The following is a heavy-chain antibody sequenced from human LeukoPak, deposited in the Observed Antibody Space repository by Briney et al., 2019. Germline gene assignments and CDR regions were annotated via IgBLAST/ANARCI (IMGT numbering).Heavy chain of an antibody. CDR2: IIPIFGTA. Sequence: SVKVSCKASGGTFSSYAISWVRQAPGQGLEWMGGIIPIFGTANYAQKFQGRVTITADKSTGTAYMELSSLRSEDTAVYYCARVRDKYYDILTGYYNGYYYYGMDVWGKGTTVTVSS. CDR1: GGTFSSYA. D-gene: IGHD3-9*01. V-gene: IGHV1-69*06. CDR3: ARVRDKYYDILTGYYNGYYYYGMDV. J-gene: IGHJ6*04.